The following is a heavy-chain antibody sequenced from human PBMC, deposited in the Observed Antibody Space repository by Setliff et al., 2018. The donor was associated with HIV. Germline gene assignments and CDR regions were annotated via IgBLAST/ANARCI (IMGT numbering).Heavy chain of an antibody. CDR2: IYSSGST. CDR3: ARDRDIVVVPASPQGYYYYMDV. Sequence: KASETLSLTCAVYGGSFSGYYWSWIRQPAGKGLEWIGRIYSSGSTNYNPSLKSRVTISINTSKNQFSLKLSSVTAADTAAYYCARDRDIVVVPASPQGYYYYMDVWGKGTTVTVS. V-gene: IGHV4-4*07. J-gene: IGHJ6*03. CDR1: GGSFSGYY. D-gene: IGHD2-2*01.